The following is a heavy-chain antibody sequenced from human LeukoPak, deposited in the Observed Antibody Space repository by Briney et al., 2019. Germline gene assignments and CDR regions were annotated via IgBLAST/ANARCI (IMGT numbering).Heavy chain of an antibody. CDR2: INPNSGGT. J-gene: IGHJ4*02. D-gene: IGHD3-10*02. V-gene: IGHV1-2*02. CDR3: ARDDTRVPYYYVLDASKPLDY. Sequence: GASVKVSCKASGYTFTGYYMHWVRQAPGQGLEWMGWINPNSGGTNYAQKFQGRVTMTRDTSISTAYMELSRLRSDDTAVYYCARDDTRVPYYYVLDASKPLDYWGQGTLVTVSS. CDR1: GYTFTGYY.